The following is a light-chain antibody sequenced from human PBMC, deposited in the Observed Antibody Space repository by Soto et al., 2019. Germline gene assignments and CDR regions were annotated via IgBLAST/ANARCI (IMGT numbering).Light chain of an antibody. J-gene: IGKJ1*01. CDR1: QCLSRW. V-gene: IGKV1-5*01. Sequence: DMQMTQSPSTLSASAGHRVTITCLASQCLSRWLAWYQQKPGKAPKLLIYDASNWASGVPSRFSGSGSGTEFTLTISSLQPDDFATYYCQQYNSYSRTFGRGTKVDIK. CDR3: QQYNSYSRT. CDR2: DAS.